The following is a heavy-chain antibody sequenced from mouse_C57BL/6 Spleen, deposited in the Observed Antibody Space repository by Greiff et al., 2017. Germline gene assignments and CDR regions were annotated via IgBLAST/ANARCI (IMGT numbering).Heavy chain of an antibody. V-gene: IGHV1-66*01. CDR2: IYPGSGNT. CDR3: ARANWERNFDY. D-gene: IGHD4-1*01. Sequence: VKVVESGPELVKPGASVKISCKASGYSFTSYYIHWVKQRPGQGLEWIGWIYPGSGNTKYNEKFKGKATLTADTSSSTAYMQLSSLTSEDSAVYYCARANWERNFDYWGQGTTLTVSS. J-gene: IGHJ2*01. CDR1: GYSFTSYY.